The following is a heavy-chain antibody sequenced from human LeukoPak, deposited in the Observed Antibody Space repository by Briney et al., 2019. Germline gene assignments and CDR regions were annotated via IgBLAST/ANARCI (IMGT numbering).Heavy chain of an antibody. D-gene: IGHD6-19*01. Sequence: GGSLRLSCAASGFTFSSYGMHWVRQAPGKGLEWVAFIRYDGSNKYYADSVKGRFTISRDNSKNTLYLQMNSLRAEDTAVYYCAKDYSSGWNEIFQHWGQGILVTVSS. V-gene: IGHV3-30*02. CDR1: GFTFSSYG. CDR3: AKDYSSGWNEIFQH. CDR2: IRYDGSNK. J-gene: IGHJ1*01.